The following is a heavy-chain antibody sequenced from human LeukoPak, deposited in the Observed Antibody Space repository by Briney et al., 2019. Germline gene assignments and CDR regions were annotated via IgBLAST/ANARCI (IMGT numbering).Heavy chain of an antibody. J-gene: IGHJ4*02. V-gene: IGHV1-46*01. CDR2: INPSGGST. D-gene: IGHD3-9*01. CDR1: GYTFTSYY. Sequence: ASVKVSCKASGYTFTSYYMHWVRQAPGQGLEWMGIINPSGGSTSYAQKFQGRVTMTRDTSITTAYMEMSRLRSDDTALYYCARSPHILTGENFDYWGQGTLVTVSS. CDR3: ARSPHILTGENFDY.